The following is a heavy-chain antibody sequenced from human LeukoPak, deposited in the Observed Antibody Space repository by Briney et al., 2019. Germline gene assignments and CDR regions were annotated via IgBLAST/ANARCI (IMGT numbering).Heavy chain of an antibody. D-gene: IGHD3-22*01. CDR2: INHSGST. CDR1: GGSFSGYY. V-gene: IGHV4-34*01. Sequence: SETLSLTCAVYGGSFSGYYWSWIRQPPGKGLEWIGEINHSGSTNYNPSLRSGVTISIDTSKNQFSLKLSSVTAADTAVYYCARAKNYYYDSSGYYPHYYYYYMDVWGKGTTVTVSS. CDR3: ARAKNYYYDSSGYYPHYYYYYMDV. J-gene: IGHJ6*03.